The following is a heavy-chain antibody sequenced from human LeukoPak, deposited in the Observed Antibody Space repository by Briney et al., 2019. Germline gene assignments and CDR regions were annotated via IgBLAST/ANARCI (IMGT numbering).Heavy chain of an antibody. V-gene: IGHV4-39*07. CDR1: GGSISSSSYY. CDR2: IYYSGST. J-gene: IGHJ4*02. Sequence: SETLSLTCTVSGGSISSSSYYWGWIRQPPGKGLEWIGSIYYSGSTYYNPSLKSRVTISVDTSKNQFSLKLSSVTAADTAVYYCARDRTYDILTGYPRRYFDYWGQGTLVTVSS. D-gene: IGHD3-9*01. CDR3: ARDRTYDILTGYPRRYFDY.